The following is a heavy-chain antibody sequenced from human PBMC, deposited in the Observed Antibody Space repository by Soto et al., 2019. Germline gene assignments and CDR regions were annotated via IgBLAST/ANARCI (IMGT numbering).Heavy chain of an antibody. CDR1: GGTFSSYT. CDR2: IIPILGIA. D-gene: IGHD4-17*01. J-gene: IGHJ5*02. CDR3: AEFPSPYGDEENLFYP. Sequence: SVKVSCKASGGTFSSYTISWVRQAPGQGLEWMGRIIPILGIANYAQKFQGRVTITADKSTSTAYMELSSLRSEDTAVYYCAEFPSPYGDEENLFYPCGHGTLVTVSS. V-gene: IGHV1-69*02.